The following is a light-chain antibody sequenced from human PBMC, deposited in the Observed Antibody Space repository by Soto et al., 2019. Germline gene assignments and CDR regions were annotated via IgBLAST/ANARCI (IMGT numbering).Light chain of an antibody. CDR1: QSLRHSNENTY. J-gene: IGKJ3*01. Sequence: EIVMTQSPVSLPVTPGEPASIFCRCTQSLRHSNENTYLYWYLQKPGQLPHLLIYLGSNRASGVPDRFSGSGSGTDFTLKISRVEAEDVGVYYCMQALEPSFSFGPGTKVDIK. V-gene: IGKV2-28*01. CDR3: MQALEPSFS. CDR2: LGS.